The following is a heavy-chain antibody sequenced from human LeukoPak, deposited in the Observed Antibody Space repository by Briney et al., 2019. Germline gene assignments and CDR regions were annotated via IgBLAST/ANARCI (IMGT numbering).Heavy chain of an antibody. J-gene: IGHJ3*02. CDR2: ISWKSGSI. D-gene: IGHD1-7*01. CDR1: GFTFDDYA. Sequence: PGRSLRLSCAASGFTFDDYAMHWVRQAPGKGLEWVSGISWKSGSIGYADSVKGRFSISRDNSKNTVHLQMNSLRAEDTAVYYCAKEGTVGTLDQFAFDIWGRGTMVTVAS. V-gene: IGHV3-9*01. CDR3: AKEGTVGTLDQFAFDI.